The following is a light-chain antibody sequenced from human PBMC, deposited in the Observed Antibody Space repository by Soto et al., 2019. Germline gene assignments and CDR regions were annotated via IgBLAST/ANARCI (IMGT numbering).Light chain of an antibody. CDR2: ASS. CDR3: QLSSIRPPT. CDR1: QRISGY. Sequence: DIQMTQSPSSLSASIGDSVTITCRASQRISGYLNWYQQKPGGAPKFLIYASSTLQSGVPSRFSGSGYGTDFTLTINNLQPEDFATYYCQLSSIRPPTFGQGTKVEVK. V-gene: IGKV1-39*01. J-gene: IGKJ1*01.